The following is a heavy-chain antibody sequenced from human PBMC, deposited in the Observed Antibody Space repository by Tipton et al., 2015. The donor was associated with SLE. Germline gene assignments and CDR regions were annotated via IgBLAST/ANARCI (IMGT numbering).Heavy chain of an antibody. V-gene: IGHV4-30-4*01. CDR3: ARGSTYYYDSTVFDL. J-gene: IGHJ2*01. CDR1: GGSISSGDYY. CDR2: IYYSGST. Sequence: LRLSCTVSGGSISSGDYYWSWIRQPPGKGLEWIGYIYYSGSTYYNPSLKSRVTISVDTSKNQFSLKLSSVTAADTAVYYCARGSTYYYDSTVFDLWGRGTLVTVSS. D-gene: IGHD3-22*01.